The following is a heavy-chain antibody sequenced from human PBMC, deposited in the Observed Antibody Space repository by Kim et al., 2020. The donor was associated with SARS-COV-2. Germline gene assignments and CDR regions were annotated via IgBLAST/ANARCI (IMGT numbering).Heavy chain of an antibody. J-gene: IGHJ4*02. V-gene: IGHV4-39*01. CDR3: ARHLRGTYYDSSSWTPSFDY. CDR1: GDSNSSGYYY. CDR2: IHYTGTT. Sequence: SETLSLTCTVSGDSNSSGYYYWGWIRQPPGKGLEWIGSIHYTGTTYYNPSLKSRVTISVDTSKNQFSLKLSSVTAADTAVYYCARHLRGTYYDSSSWTPSFDYWGQGILVTVSS. D-gene: IGHD3-22*01.